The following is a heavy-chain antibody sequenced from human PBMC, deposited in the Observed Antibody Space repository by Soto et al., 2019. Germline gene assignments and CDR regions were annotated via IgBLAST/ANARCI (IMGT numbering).Heavy chain of an antibody. J-gene: IGHJ6*02. CDR2: INPNSGGT. CDR3: AGGSSGYLGYYYYYGMDV. V-gene: IGHV1-2*02. D-gene: IGHD3-22*01. Sequence: QVQLVQSGAEVKKPGASVKVSCKASGHTFTGYYMHWVRQAPGQGLEWMGWINPNSGGTNYAQKFQGRVTMTRDTSIITAYMELSRLRSDDTAVYYCAGGSSGYLGYYYYYGMDVWGQGTTVTVSS. CDR1: GHTFTGYY.